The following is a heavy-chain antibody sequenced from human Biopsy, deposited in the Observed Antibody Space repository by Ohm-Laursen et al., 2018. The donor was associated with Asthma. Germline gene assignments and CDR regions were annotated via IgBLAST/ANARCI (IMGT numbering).Heavy chain of an antibody. D-gene: IGHD1-7*01. CDR3: ARFIDGTFFVDY. V-gene: IGHV5-51*01. CDR1: GYTFSDSW. CDR2: IFAANSEP. Sequence: ESLRISCKVSGYTFSDSWIGWVRQMSGKGLGWMGIIFAANSEPKYSPSFQGQVTISVDMSISNAFLQWSSLKASDPAMYYCARFIDGTFFVDYWGQGTLVTVSS. J-gene: IGHJ4*02.